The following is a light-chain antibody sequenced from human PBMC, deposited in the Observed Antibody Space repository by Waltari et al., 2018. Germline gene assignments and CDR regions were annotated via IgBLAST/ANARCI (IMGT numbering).Light chain of an antibody. V-gene: IGLV3-1*01. CDR3: QTWDSNIFV. CDR1: HLARKW. J-gene: IGLJ1*01. Sequence: SFELTQPSSVSVSPGQTASIACSGDHLARKWTSWYQQKAGQSPVLVIYADSERPSGVPGRFYAARSGDTVTLNISGTQDLDEADYYCQTWDSNIFVFGPGTKVTVL. CDR2: ADS.